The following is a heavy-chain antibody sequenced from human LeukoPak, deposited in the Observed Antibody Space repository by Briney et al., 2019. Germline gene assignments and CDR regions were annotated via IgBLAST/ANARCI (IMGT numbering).Heavy chain of an antibody. V-gene: IGHV3-48*04. J-gene: IGHJ4*02. CDR3: ARDAYAYVWGSYRLSDHFDY. CDR2: ISSSGSTI. D-gene: IGHD3-16*02. Sequence: GGSLRLSCAASEFTFSNYGMHWVRQAPGKGLEWVSYISSSGSTIYYADSVKGRFTISRDNAKNSLYLQMNSLRAEDTAVYYCARDAYAYVWGSYRLSDHFDYWGQGTLVTVSS. CDR1: EFTFSNYG.